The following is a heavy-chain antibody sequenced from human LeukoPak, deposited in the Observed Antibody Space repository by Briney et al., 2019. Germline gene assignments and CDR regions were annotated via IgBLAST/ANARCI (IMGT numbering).Heavy chain of an antibody. V-gene: IGHV3-74*01. D-gene: IGHD3-3*01. CDR3: ARNDFWSGYYHLDY. Sequence: PGGSLRLSCAASGFTFSSYWIHWVRQAPGKGLVWVSRINSDGRSTSYADSVKGRFTIPRDNAKHTLYLQMKRLRAEDTAVYYCARNDFWSGYYHLDYWGQGTLVTVSS. J-gene: IGHJ4*02. CDR2: INSDGRST. CDR1: GFTFSSYW.